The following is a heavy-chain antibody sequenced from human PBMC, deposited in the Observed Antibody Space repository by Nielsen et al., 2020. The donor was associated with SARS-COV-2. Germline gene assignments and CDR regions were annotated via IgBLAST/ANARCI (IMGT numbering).Heavy chain of an antibody. Sequence: GESLKISCTTSGFTFRYYGMHWLRQAPGKGLEWASSIGTTGDKTFYADSVKGRFTISRDNSKNTLYLQLNSLRAEDTAVFYCAKISGSQRHYFDFWGQGALVTVSS. CDR1: GFTFRYYG. V-gene: IGHV3-23*01. J-gene: IGHJ4*02. D-gene: IGHD1-26*01. CDR2: IGTTGDKT. CDR3: AKISGSQRHYFDF.